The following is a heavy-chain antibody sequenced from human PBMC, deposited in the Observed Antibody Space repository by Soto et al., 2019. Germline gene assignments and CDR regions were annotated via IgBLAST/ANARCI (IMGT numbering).Heavy chain of an antibody. J-gene: IGHJ4*02. CDR1: GFTFSSYW. D-gene: IGHD2-15*01. V-gene: IGHV3-7*04. CDR3: ARGWDCSGGSCYSDY. Sequence: EVQLVESGGGLVQPGGSLRLSCAASGFTFSSYWMSWVRQAPGKGLEWVANIKQDGSEKYYVDSVKGRFTISRDNAKNSLYLQMNSPRVEDTAVYYCARGWDCSGGSCYSDYWGQGTLVTVSS. CDR2: IKQDGSEK.